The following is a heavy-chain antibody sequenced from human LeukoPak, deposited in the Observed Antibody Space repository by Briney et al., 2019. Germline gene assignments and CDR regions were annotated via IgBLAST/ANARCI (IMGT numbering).Heavy chain of an antibody. CDR1: GSTFSSYS. V-gene: IGHV3-23*01. J-gene: IGHJ4*02. Sequence: GVSLTLSCVASGSTFSSYSMIWLRPAPGKGLEWISAINGGGENTYYTDSVKGRFTIYRDNSKNTLYLQRHSLRAEDTAVCYCARRIAARPWSPPFDYWGQGTLVTDSS. CDR3: ARRIAARPWSPPFDY. D-gene: IGHD6-6*01. CDR2: INGGGENT.